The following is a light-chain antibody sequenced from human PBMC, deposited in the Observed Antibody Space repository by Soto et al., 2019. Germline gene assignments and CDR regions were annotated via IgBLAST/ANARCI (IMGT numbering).Light chain of an antibody. Sequence: EIVLTQSPGTLSLSPGERATLSCRASQSVSSTYLAWYQQKPGQAPRLLIYDASSRATGIPDRFSGRGSGTDFTLIISRLEREDFAVYYWHQYGRSPHTFGQGTKLQIK. J-gene: IGKJ2*01. CDR1: QSVSSTY. V-gene: IGKV3-20*01. CDR3: HQYGRSPHT. CDR2: DAS.